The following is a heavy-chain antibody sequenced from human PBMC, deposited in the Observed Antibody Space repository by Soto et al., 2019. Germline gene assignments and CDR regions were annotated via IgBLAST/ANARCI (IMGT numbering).Heavy chain of an antibody. V-gene: IGHV3-30-3*01. Sequence: ESGGGVVQPGRSLRLSCAASGFTFSSYAMHWVRQAPGKGLEWVAVISYDGSNKYYADSVKGRFTISRDNSKNTLYLQMNSLRAEDTAVYYCARDGHDYGDYGFAEYFQHWGQGTLVTVSS. CDR2: ISYDGSNK. CDR3: ARDGHDYGDYGFAEYFQH. J-gene: IGHJ1*01. CDR1: GFTFSSYA. D-gene: IGHD4-17*01.